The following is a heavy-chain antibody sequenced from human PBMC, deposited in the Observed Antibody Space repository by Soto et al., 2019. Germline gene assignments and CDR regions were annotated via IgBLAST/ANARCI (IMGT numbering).Heavy chain of an antibody. CDR3: ARGTTDTAIDY. Sequence: GGSLRLSCAASGFTFSSYSMNWVRQAPGEGLEWVSSISSSSYIYYADSVKGRFTISRDNAKNSLYLQMNSLRAEDTAVYYCARGTTDTAIDYWGQGTLVTVSS. D-gene: IGHD5-18*01. V-gene: IGHV3-21*01. CDR2: ISSSSYI. CDR1: GFTFSSYS. J-gene: IGHJ4*02.